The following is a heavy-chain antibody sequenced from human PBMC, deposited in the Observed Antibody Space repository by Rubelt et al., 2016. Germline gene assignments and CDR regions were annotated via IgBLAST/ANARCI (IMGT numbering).Heavy chain of an antibody. CDR2: INAGNGNT. CDR3: ARVGTAMVTT. D-gene: IGHD5-18*01. CDR1: GYTFTSYA. V-gene: IGHV1-3*01. J-gene: IGHJ5*02. Sequence: QVQLVQSGAEVKKPGASVKVSCKASGYTFTSYAMHWVRQAPGQRLEWMGWINAGNGNTKCSQKFQGKVTITREPSASTAYMGLSGLRSEDTAVYYCARVGTAMVTTWGQGTLVTVSS.